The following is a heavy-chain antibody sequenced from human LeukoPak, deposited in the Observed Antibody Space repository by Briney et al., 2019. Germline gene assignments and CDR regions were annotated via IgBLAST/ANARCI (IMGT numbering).Heavy chain of an antibody. Sequence: GGSLRLSCAASGFTFSSYWMSWVRHAPGKGLEWVANIKQDGSEKYYVDSVKGRFTISRDNAKNTLYLQMNSLRAEDTAVYYCAKFDGYNPPFDYWGQGTLVTVSS. J-gene: IGHJ4*02. CDR3: AKFDGYNPPFDY. D-gene: IGHD5-24*01. CDR1: GFTFSSYW. V-gene: IGHV3-7*01. CDR2: IKQDGSEK.